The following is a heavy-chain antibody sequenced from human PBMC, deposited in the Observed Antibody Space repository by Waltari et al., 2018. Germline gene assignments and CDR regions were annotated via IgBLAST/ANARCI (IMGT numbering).Heavy chain of an antibody. V-gene: IGHV3-7*01. CDR2: IKRDGSEK. CDR3: AGSPAQQAELVV. D-gene: IGHD2-2*01. CDR1: GFTLTITG. J-gene: IGHJ4*02. Sequence: EVQLVESGGGLVQPGGSLRLSCVASGFTLTITGMSWVRQAPGKGMEWVASIKRDGSEKYEVDSESRRITVCADTGNNSLSQQMDSPGDDATAVYCGAGSPAQQAELVVWGQGTLVTVSS.